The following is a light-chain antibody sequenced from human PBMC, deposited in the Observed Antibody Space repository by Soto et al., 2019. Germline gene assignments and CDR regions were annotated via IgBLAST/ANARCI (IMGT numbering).Light chain of an antibody. CDR2: EVS. CDR1: SSDVGGYNY. V-gene: IGLV2-14*01. Sequence: QSVLTQPASVSGSPGQSITIPCTGTSSDVGGYNYVSWYRQHPGKAPKLMIYEVSNRPSGVSNRFSGSKSGNTASLTISGLQTEDEADYYCGSYTSSGTPYVFGAGTKLTVL. CDR3: GSYTSSGTPYV. J-gene: IGLJ1*01.